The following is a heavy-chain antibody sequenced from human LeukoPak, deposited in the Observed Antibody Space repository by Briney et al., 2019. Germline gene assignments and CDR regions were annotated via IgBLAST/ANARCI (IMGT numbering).Heavy chain of an antibody. J-gene: IGHJ5*02. D-gene: IGHD5-12*01. CDR3: ARRRGYSGYDFWFDP. CDR1: GYIFSNYW. Sequence: GESLKISCKGSGYIFSNYWVGWVRQMPGKGLEWMGIIYPGDSGTKYSPSFQGQVTISADKSINTAYLQWSSLQASDTAMYYCARRRGYSGYDFWFDPWGQGTLVTVSS. V-gene: IGHV5-51*01. CDR2: IYPGDSGT.